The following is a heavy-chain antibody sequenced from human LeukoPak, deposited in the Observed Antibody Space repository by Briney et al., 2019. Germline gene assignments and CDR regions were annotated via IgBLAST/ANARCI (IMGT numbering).Heavy chain of an antibody. V-gene: IGHV4-61*02. D-gene: IGHD3-10*01. CDR2: MHTSGST. CDR3: ARGILWFGELLTDYYYYMDV. CDR1: GGSISSGSYY. Sequence: PSETLSLTCTVSGGSISSGSYYWSWLRQPAGKGLEWIGRMHTSGSTSYKSSLKSRFTISVDTSKNQFSLKLSSVTAADTAVYYCARGILWFGELLTDYYYYMDVWGKGTTVTVSS. J-gene: IGHJ6*03.